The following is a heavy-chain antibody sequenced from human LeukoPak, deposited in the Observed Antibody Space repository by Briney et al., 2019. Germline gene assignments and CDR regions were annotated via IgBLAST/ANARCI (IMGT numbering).Heavy chain of an antibody. CDR2: IRYDGSNK. CDR3: AIMWVNPAGLDY. V-gene: IGHV3-30*02. D-gene: IGHD6-13*01. CDR1: GFTFSSYG. Sequence: PGGSLRLSCAASGFTFSSYGMHWVRQAPGKGLEWVAFIRYDGSNKYYADSVKGRFTISRDNSENTLYLQMNSLRAEDTAVYYCAIMWVNPAGLDYWGQGTLVTVSS. J-gene: IGHJ4*02.